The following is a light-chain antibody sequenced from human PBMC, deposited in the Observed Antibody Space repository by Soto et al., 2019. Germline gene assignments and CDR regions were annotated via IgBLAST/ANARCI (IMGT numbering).Light chain of an antibody. CDR1: SSDVGSYNL. J-gene: IGLJ1*01. CDR2: EVS. CDR3: CSYAGSSTFHYV. V-gene: IGLV2-23*02. Sequence: QSALTQPASVSGSPGQSITISCTGTSSDVGSYNLVSWYQQHPGKAPKLVIYEVSKRPSGVSNRFSGSKSGNTASLTISGLQAEDEADYYCCSYAGSSTFHYVFGTGTKVTVL.